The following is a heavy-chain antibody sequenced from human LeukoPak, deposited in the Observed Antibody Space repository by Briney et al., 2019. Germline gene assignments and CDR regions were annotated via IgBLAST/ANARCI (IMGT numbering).Heavy chain of an antibody. CDR1: GYTFTSYG. V-gene: IGHV1-18*01. J-gene: IGHJ4*02. Sequence: SVKVSCKASGYTFTSYGISWVRQAPGQGLEWMGWISAYNGNTNYAQKLQGRVTMTTDTSTSTAYMELRSLRSDDTAVYYCARGPYCSGGTCYSQYFDYWGQGTLVTVSS. D-gene: IGHD2-15*01. CDR2: ISAYNGNT. CDR3: ARGPYCSGGTCYSQYFDY.